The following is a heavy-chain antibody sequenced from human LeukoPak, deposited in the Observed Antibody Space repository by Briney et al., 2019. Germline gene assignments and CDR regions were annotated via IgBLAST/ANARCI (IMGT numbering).Heavy chain of an antibody. D-gene: IGHD3-22*01. CDR3: ARAPLDYYDSSGYFDY. V-gene: IGHV3-30-3*01. CDR2: ISYDGSNK. Sequence: GRSLRLSCAASGFTFSSYAMHWVRQAPGKGLEWVAVISYDGSNKYYADSVEGRFTISRDNSKNTLYLQMSSLRAEDTAVYYCARAPLDYYDSSGYFDYWGQGTLVTVSS. J-gene: IGHJ4*02. CDR1: GFTFSSYA.